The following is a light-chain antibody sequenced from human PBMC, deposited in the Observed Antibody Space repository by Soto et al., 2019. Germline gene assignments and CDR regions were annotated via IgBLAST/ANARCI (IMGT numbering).Light chain of an antibody. V-gene: IGKV4-1*01. CDR2: WAS. Sequence: DIVMTQSPDSLAVSLGERATINCKSSQSVLYSSNNKNYLAWYQQKAGQPPKVLIYWASTRESGVPDRFSGSGSGTDFTLTISSLQAEDVAVYYCQQYYTNPPSFGQGTKVEIK. CDR1: QSVLYSSNNKNY. CDR3: QQYYTNPPS. J-gene: IGKJ1*01.